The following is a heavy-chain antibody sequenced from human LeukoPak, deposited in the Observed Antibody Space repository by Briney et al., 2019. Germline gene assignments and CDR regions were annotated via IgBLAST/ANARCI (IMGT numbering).Heavy chain of an antibody. Sequence: ASVKVSCKASGYTFTSYDINWVRQATGQGLEWMGWMNPNSGNTGYAQKFQGRVTMTRDMSTSTVYMELSSLRSEDTAVYYCARDISAEYWFDPWGQGTLVTVSS. V-gene: IGHV1-8*02. CDR1: GYTFTSYD. CDR3: ARDISAEYWFDP. CDR2: MNPNSGNT. J-gene: IGHJ5*02. D-gene: IGHD3-16*02.